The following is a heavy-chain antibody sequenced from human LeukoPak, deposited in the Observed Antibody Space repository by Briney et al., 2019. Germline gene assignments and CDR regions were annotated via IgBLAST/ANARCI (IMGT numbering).Heavy chain of an antibody. CDR2: IFNRGST. CDR3: ASRPAGTTWYGIFDY. J-gene: IGHJ4*02. D-gene: IGHD6-13*01. CDR1: GGSINSHY. Sequence: SETLSLTCTVSGGSINSHYWSWIRQPPGKRLEWIGYIFNRGSTNYNPSFRSRVSMSVDTSRDQYSLRLSSVTAADTAIYYCASRPAGTTWYGIFDYWSQGTLVTVSS. V-gene: IGHV4-59*11.